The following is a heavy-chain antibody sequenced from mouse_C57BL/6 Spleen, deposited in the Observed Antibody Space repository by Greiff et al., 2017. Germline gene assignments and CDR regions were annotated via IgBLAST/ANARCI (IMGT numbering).Heavy chain of an antibody. CDR3: TRNVRGAMDY. V-gene: IGHV5-9-1*02. D-gene: IGHD1-1*01. CDR1: GFTFSSYS. Sequence: DVMLVESGEGLVKPGGSLKLSCAASGFTFSSYSMSWVRQTPEKRLEWVAYISSGGDYIYYADTVKGRFTFSRDNARNTLYLQMSSLKSEDTAMYYCTRNVRGAMDYWGQGTSVTVSA. CDR2: ISSGGDYI. J-gene: IGHJ4*01.